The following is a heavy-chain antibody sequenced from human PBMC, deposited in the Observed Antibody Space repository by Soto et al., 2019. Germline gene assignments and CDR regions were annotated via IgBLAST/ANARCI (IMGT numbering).Heavy chain of an antibody. CDR3: ASGEIKEYYDSSGTPVAFDY. D-gene: IGHD3-22*01. CDR2: ISSSSSTI. Sequence: PGGSLRLSCAASGFTFSSYSMNWVRQAPGKGLEWVSYISSSSSTIYYADSVKGRFTISRDNAKNSLYLQMNSLRDEDTAVYYCASGEIKEYYDSSGTPVAFDYWGQGT. CDR1: GFTFSSYS. V-gene: IGHV3-48*02. J-gene: IGHJ4*02.